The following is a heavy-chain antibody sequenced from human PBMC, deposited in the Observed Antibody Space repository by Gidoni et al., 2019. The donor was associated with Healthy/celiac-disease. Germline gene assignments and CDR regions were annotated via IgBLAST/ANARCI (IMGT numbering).Heavy chain of an antibody. V-gene: IGHV2-70*01. Sequence: QVTLRESGPALVKPTQTLTLTCTFSGFSLSTSGMCVSWIRQPPGKALEWLALIDWDDDKYYSTSLKTRLTISKDTSKNQVVLTMTNMDPVDTATYYCARIRQGAGFYYYGMDVWGQGTTVTVSS. CDR2: IDWDDDK. J-gene: IGHJ6*02. CDR1: GFSLSTSGMC. D-gene: IGHD6-19*01. CDR3: ARIRQGAGFYYYGMDV.